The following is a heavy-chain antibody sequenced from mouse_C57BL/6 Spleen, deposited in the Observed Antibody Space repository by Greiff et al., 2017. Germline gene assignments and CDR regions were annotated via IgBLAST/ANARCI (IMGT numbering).Heavy chain of an antibody. Sequence: VKLVESGPGLVAPSQSLSITCTVSGSSLTSYGVDWVRQPPGKGLGWLGVIWGGGSTIYNSALMSRLSISKDNTESQVFLKMNILQTDDTALYYCAKHGNYYTMDYWGQGTSVTVSS. J-gene: IGHJ4*01. D-gene: IGHD4-1*01. CDR2: IWGGGST. CDR3: AKHGNYYTMDY. V-gene: IGHV2-9*01. CDR1: GSSLTSYG.